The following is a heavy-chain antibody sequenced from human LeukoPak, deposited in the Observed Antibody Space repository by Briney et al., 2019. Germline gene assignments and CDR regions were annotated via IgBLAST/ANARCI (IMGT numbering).Heavy chain of an antibody. D-gene: IGHD1-26*01. Sequence: GGSLRLSCAASGFTFSNNAMSWVRQAPGKGLEWVSHVSPDGTNTAYAGSVKGRFTISRDNAKNTLYLQMNSLRAEDTAVYYCSSFLMGAPNWGQGTLVTVSS. CDR3: SSFLMGAPN. CDR1: GFTFSNNA. V-gene: IGHV3-23*01. J-gene: IGHJ4*02. CDR2: VSPDGTNT.